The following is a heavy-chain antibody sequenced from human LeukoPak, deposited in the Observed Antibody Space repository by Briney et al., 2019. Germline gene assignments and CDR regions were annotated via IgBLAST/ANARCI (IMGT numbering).Heavy chain of an antibody. J-gene: IGHJ5*02. CDR2: IYHSGST. CDR3: ARGRSDWFDP. CDR1: GYSISSGYY. V-gene: IGHV4-38-2*01. Sequence: SETLSLTCAVSGYSISSGYYWGWIRQPPGKGLEWIGSIYHSGSTYYNPSLKSRVTISVVTSKNQFSLKLSSVTAADTAVYYCARGRSDWFDPWGQGTLVTVSS.